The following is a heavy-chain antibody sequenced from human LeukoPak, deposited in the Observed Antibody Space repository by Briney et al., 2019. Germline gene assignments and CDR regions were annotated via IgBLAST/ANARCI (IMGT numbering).Heavy chain of an antibody. D-gene: IGHD6-13*01. Sequence: PSETLSLTCTVSGGSISSYYWSWIRQPPGKGLEWIGYVYYSGSTNYNPSLKSRVTISVDTSKNQFSLKLSSVTAADTAVYHCARWGGSSSVNFDYWGQGTLVTVSS. CDR3: ARWGGSSSVNFDY. V-gene: IGHV4-59*08. CDR2: VYYSGST. CDR1: GGSISSYY. J-gene: IGHJ4*02.